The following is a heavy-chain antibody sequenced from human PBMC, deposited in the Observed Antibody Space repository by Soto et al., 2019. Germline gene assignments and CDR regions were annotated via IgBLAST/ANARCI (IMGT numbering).Heavy chain of an antibody. CDR2: ISGSGGST. V-gene: IGHV3-23*01. Sequence: GGSLRLSCAGSGFTFRSYGMSWVRQAPGKGLEWVSSISGSGGSTYYADSVKGRFTISRDNSKNTLYLQMNSLRAEDTAVYYCAKASAPGGTYFPLWFWGQGTLVTVSS. D-gene: IGHD1-26*01. CDR1: GFTFRSYG. J-gene: IGHJ4*02. CDR3: AKASAPGGTYFPLWF.